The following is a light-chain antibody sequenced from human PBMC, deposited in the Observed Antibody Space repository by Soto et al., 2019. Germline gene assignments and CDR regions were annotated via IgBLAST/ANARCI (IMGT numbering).Light chain of an antibody. CDR1: QSVSSF. CDR3: QQRGSWPKK. J-gene: IGKJ1*01. CDR2: HAS. V-gene: IGKV3-11*01. Sequence: EIVLTQSPATLSLSPGERATLSCRTSQSVSSFLAWYQQRPGQSPRLLVYHASNRAPGIPARFSGSGSGTDFTLTISSLETAASALYFRQQRGSWPKKFGKGTKVDI.